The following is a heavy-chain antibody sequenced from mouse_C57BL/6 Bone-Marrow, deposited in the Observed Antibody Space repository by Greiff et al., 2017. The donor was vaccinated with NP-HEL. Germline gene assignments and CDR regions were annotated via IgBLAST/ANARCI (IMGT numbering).Heavy chain of an antibody. CDR3: ASWDGAMDY. CDR2: IWGVGST. CDR1: GFSLTSYG. V-gene: IGHV2-6*01. Sequence: VQLQQSGPGLVAPSQSLSITCTVSGFSLTSYGVDWVRQSPGKGLEWLGVIWGVGSTNYNSALKSRLSISKDNSKSQVFLKMNSLQTDDTAMYYCASWDGAMDYWGQGTSVTVSS. J-gene: IGHJ4*01. D-gene: IGHD2-3*01.